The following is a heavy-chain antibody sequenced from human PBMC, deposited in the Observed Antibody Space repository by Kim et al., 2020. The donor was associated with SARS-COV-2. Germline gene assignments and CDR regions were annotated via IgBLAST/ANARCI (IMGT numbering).Heavy chain of an antibody. J-gene: IGHJ4*02. D-gene: IGHD3-22*01. V-gene: IGHV4-34*01. CDR3: AIIVSYDSSGYYQSDY. Sequence: SLKGRVTISVDTSKNQFSLKLSSVTAADTAVYYCAIIVSYDSSGYYQSDYWGQGTLVTVSS.